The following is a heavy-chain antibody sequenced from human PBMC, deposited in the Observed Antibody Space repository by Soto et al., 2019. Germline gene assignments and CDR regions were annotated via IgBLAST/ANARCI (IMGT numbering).Heavy chain of an antibody. Sequence: SETLSLTCTVSGGSISSYYWSWIRQPPGKGLEWIGYIYYSGSTNYNPSLKSRVTISVDTSKNQFSLKLSSVTAADTAVYYCARVAKAAALLRFLEWFLPPWFDPWGQGTLVTVSS. CDR3: ARVAKAAALLRFLEWFLPPWFDP. CDR2: IYYSGST. V-gene: IGHV4-59*01. J-gene: IGHJ5*02. D-gene: IGHD3-3*01. CDR1: GGSISSYY.